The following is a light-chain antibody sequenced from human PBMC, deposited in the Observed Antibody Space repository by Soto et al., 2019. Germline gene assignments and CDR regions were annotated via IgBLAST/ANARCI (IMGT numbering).Light chain of an antibody. CDR1: SSNIGAGYD. CDR3: QSYDSSLSAVV. V-gene: IGLV1-40*01. CDR2: VNS. Sequence: QSVLTQPPSVSGAPGQRVTISCTGSSSNIGAGYDVHWYQQLPGTAPKLLIYVNSNRPSGVPDRFSGSKSGTSDSLAITGLQAEDEADYYCQSYDSSLSAVVFGGGNKSPS. J-gene: IGLJ2*01.